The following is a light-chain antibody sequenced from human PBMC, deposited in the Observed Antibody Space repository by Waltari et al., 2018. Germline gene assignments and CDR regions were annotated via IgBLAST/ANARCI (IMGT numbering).Light chain of an antibody. CDR3: FQNYNYPRT. V-gene: IGKV1-6*01. CDR1: QGIRDE. J-gene: IGKJ1*01. CDR2: AAS. Sequence: AIQMTQSPSSLSASVGDRVTITCRASQGIRDELGWFQQKPGKAPKLLICAASILESGAPLRFSGSVSGTDFTHTSTSLKPEDFATYYCFQNYNYPRTFGQGTKVE.